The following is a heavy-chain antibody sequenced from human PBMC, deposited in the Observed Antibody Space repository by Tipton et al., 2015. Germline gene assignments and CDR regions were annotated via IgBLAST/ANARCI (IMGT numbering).Heavy chain of an antibody. Sequence: LRLSCTVSGGSISSSDYYWVWLRQPPGMGLECIGTIYYSGSTYYNPSLKSRVTISVDTSKNQFSLRLNSVTAADTAVYYCARHGAGTTIIDYWGQGSLVTVSS. V-gene: IGHV4-39*01. D-gene: IGHD1-1*01. CDR1: GGSISSSDYY. CDR2: IYYSGST. J-gene: IGHJ4*02. CDR3: ARHGAGTTIIDY.